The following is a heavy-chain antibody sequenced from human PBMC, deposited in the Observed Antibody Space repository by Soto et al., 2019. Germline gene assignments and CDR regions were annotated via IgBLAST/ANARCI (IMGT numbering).Heavy chain of an antibody. CDR1: GGSISSGDYS. Sequence: PSETLSLTCAVSGGSISSGDYSWSWVRQPPGKGLEWIGYIYHSGSTYYNPSLKSRVTISVDTSKNQFSLKLSSVTAADTAVYYCARGDDSSGYHLPNWVDPWGQGTLVTVSS. D-gene: IGHD3-22*01. CDR2: IYHSGST. V-gene: IGHV4-30-2*05. CDR3: ARGDDSSGYHLPNWVDP. J-gene: IGHJ5*02.